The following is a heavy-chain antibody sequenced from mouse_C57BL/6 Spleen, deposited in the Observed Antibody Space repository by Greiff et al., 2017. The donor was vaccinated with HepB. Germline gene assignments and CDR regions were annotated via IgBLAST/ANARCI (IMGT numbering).Heavy chain of an antibody. Sequence: AASGIDFSRYWMSWVRRAPGKGLEWIGEINPDSSTINYAPSLKDKFIISRDNAKNTLYLQMSKVRSEDTALYYCARPESWDVGLAYWGQGTLVTVSA. J-gene: IGHJ3*01. CDR2: INPDSSTI. V-gene: IGHV4-1*01. D-gene: IGHD4-1*01. CDR3: ARPESWDVGLAY. CDR1: GIDFSRYW.